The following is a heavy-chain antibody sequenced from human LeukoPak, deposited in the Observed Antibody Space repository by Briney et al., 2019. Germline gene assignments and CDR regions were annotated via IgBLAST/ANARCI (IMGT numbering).Heavy chain of an antibody. CDR3: ARDQIFYDYVWGSYRPRSSFDH. V-gene: IGHV1-18*01. Sequence: ASVKVSCKASGYTFTSYGISWVRQAPGQGLEWMGWISAYNGNTNYAQKLQGRVTMTTDTSTSTAYMELRSLRSDDTAVYYCARDQIFYDYVWGSYRPRSSFDHWGQGTLVTVSS. CDR2: ISAYNGNT. D-gene: IGHD3-16*02. J-gene: IGHJ4*02. CDR1: GYTFTSYG.